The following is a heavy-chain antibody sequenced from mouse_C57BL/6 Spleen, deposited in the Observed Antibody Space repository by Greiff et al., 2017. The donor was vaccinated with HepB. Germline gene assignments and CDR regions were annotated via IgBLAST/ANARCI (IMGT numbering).Heavy chain of an antibody. D-gene: IGHD4-1*01. CDR1: GYTFTDYE. Sequence: QVHVKQSGAELVRPGASVTLSCKASGYTFTDYEMHWVKQTPVHGLEWIGAIDPETGGTAYNQKFKGKAILTADKSSSTAYMELRSLTSEDSAVYYCTRLKLGQTWFAYWGQGTLVTVSA. CDR2: IDPETGGT. J-gene: IGHJ3*01. V-gene: IGHV1-15*01. CDR3: TRLKLGQTWFAY.